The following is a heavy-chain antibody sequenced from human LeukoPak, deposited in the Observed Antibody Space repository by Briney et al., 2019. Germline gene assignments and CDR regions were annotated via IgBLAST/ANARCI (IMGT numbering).Heavy chain of an antibody. V-gene: IGHV4-4*02. D-gene: IGHD5-18*01. Sequence: XCAXXGGXLSSSNWWSGVRQPPXKGLEWXGXXXNSGRTNYNPSLKRRVTISVDKSKHQFSLKLSSVTAADTAVYYCARHDGYSYGYDYYYYGMHVWGKGTTVTVSS. CDR3: ARHDGYSYGYDYYYYGMHV. CDR1: GGXLSSSNW. J-gene: IGHJ6*04. CDR2: XXNSGRT.